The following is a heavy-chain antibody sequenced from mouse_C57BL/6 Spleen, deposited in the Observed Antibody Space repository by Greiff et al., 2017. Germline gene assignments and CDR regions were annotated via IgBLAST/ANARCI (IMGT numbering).Heavy chain of an antibody. CDR3: ARPADYGSSVRYGYFDV. CDR2: ISSGSSTI. J-gene: IGHJ1*03. Sequence: EVQGVESGGGLVKPGGSLKLSCAASGFTFSDYGMHWVRQAPEKGLEWVAYISSGSSTIYYADTVKGRFTISRDNAKNTLFLQLTSLRSEDTAMYYCARPADYGSSVRYGYFDVWGTGTTVTVSS. CDR1: GFTFSDYG. D-gene: IGHD1-1*01. V-gene: IGHV5-17*01.